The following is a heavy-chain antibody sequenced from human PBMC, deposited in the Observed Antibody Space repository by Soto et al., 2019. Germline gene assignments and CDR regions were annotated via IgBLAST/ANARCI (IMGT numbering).Heavy chain of an antibody. CDR2: ISSSSSYI. CDR1: GFTFSSCS. CDR3: ARDPLATVTTDY. Sequence: GGSLRLSCAASGFTFSSCSMNWVRQAPGKGLEWVSSISSSSSYIYYADSVKGRFTISRDNAKNSLYLQMNSLRAEDTAVYYCARDPLATVTTDYWGQGTLVTVSS. V-gene: IGHV3-21*01. D-gene: IGHD4-17*01. J-gene: IGHJ4*02.